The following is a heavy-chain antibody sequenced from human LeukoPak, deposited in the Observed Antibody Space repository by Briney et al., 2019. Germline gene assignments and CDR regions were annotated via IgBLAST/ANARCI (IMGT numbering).Heavy chain of an antibody. V-gene: IGHV3-23*01. CDR1: GFTFTNYA. CDR3: AKGAEIDL. CDR2: VTGPGDTT. Sequence: HPGGSLRLSCATSGFTFTNYAMNLVRQAPGKGLEWVSAVTGPGDTTYYADSVKGRFFMSREDSKTTVYLQMNSLRAEDTAIYYCAKGAEIDLWGQGTLVTVSS. J-gene: IGHJ5*02. D-gene: IGHD3-16*01.